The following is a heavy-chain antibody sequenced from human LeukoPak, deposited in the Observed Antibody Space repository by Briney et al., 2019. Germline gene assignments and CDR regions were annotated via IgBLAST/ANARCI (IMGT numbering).Heavy chain of an antibody. CDR2: ISSSSSYI. J-gene: IGHJ4*02. CDR3: ARDWGGIVATINAFDC. V-gene: IGHV3-21*01. Sequence: PGGSLRLSCAASGFTFSSYSMNWVRQAPGKGLEWVSSISSSSSYIYYADSVKGRFTISRDNAKNSLYLQMNSLRAEDTAVYYCARDWGGIVATINAFDCWGQGTLVTVSS. D-gene: IGHD5-12*01. CDR1: GFTFSSYS.